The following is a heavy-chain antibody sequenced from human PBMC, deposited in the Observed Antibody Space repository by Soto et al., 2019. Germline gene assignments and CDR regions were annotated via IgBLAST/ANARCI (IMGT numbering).Heavy chain of an antibody. V-gene: IGHV4-39*02. D-gene: IGHD6-25*01. CDR3: ARESLGFADWFDP. J-gene: IGHJ5*02. Sequence: PSETLSLTCTVSGGSVSSSSYYWGWVRQPPGKGLEWIGSVYYSGSTYYNPSLESRVTISVDKSKNQFSLKLSSVTAADTAVYYCARESLGFADWFDPWGQGTLVTVSS. CDR2: VYYSGST. CDR1: GGSVSSSSYY.